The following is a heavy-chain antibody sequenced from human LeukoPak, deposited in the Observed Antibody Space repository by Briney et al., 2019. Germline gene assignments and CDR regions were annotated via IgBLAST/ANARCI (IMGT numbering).Heavy chain of an antibody. CDR1: GFTFSSYA. Sequence: GGSLRLSCAASGFTFSSYAMSWVRQAPGKGLEWVSAISGSGGSTYYADSVKGRFTMSRDNSRNTLFLLMNSLRAEDTAVYYCAKDSGYDSRYYFDYWGQGTLVTVSS. CDR3: AKDSGYDSRYYFDY. CDR2: ISGSGGST. D-gene: IGHD5-12*01. J-gene: IGHJ4*02. V-gene: IGHV3-23*01.